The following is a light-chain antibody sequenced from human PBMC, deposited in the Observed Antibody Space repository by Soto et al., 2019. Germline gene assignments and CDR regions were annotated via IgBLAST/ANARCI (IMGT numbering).Light chain of an antibody. CDR3: QSYDSSLSGSYV. V-gene: IGLV1-40*01. CDR2: GNS. CDR1: SSNIGAGYD. J-gene: IGLJ1*01. Sequence: QSVLTQPPSVSGAPGQRVTISCTGSSSNIGAGYDVHWYQQLPGTAPKLLIYGNSNRPSGVPDRFSGSKSGTSASLAITGLQAEDEADYYCQSYDSSLSGSYVLGSELKVT.